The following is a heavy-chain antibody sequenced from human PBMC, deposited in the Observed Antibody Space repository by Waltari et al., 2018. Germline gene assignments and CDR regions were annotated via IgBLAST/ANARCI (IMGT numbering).Heavy chain of an antibody. CDR2: INHSGST. J-gene: IGHJ4*02. Sequence: QVQLQQWGAGLLKPSETLSLTCAVYGGSFSGYYWSWIRKPPGKGLEWIGEINHSGSTNYNPSLKSRVTISVDTSKNQFSLKLSSVTAADTAVYYCARINYSSGWYGGFFDYWGQGTLVTVSS. CDR3: ARINYSSGWYGGFFDY. CDR1: GGSFSGYY. V-gene: IGHV4-34*01. D-gene: IGHD6-19*01.